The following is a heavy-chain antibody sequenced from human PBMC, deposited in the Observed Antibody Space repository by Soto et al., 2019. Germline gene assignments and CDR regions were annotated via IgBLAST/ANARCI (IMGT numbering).Heavy chain of an antibody. Sequence: QVQLVQSGVEVKKPGASVKVSCKASGYTFTDYRMIWVRQTPGQGLEWMGIINPSGGSTNYAPNCQCRVTLTRDSFTSTVYMELSNLRSEDTAVYYCARPAGRLANWFDPWGQGTLVTVSS. J-gene: IGHJ5*02. CDR1: GYTFTDYR. D-gene: IGHD6-6*01. CDR3: ARPAGRLANWFDP. V-gene: IGHV1-46*01. CDR2: INPSGGST.